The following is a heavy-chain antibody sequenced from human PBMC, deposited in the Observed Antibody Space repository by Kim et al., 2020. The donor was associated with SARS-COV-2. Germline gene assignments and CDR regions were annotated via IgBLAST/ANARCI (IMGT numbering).Heavy chain of an antibody. CDR1: GFTFSSYG. D-gene: IGHD5-12*01. Sequence: GGSLRLSCAESGFTFSSYGMHWVRQAPGKGLEWVAVIWYDGSNKYHADSVKGRFTISRDNSKNTLYLQMNSLRAEDTAVYYCARDVRRGYPGYTPHYGMDVWGQGTTVTVSS. CDR3: ARDVRRGYPGYTPHYGMDV. J-gene: IGHJ6*02. V-gene: IGHV3-33*01. CDR2: IWYDGSNK.